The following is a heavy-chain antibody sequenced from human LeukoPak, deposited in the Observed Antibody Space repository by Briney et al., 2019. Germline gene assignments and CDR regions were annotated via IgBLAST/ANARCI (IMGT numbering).Heavy chain of an antibody. Sequence: PSETLSLTCTVSGGSISSQYWSWIRQSPGKGLEWIGRIDTSGKTNYNPSLKSRVTISIDKSKGQFSLKVNSVTAADTAVYYCARGVGSSSSNWFDPWGLGALVTVSS. V-gene: IGHV4-4*07. CDR3: ARGVGSSSSNWFDP. CDR1: GGSISSQY. D-gene: IGHD6-13*01. J-gene: IGHJ5*02. CDR2: IDTSGKT.